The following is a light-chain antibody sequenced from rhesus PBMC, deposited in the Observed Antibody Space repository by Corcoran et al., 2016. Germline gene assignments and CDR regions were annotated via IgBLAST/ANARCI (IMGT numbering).Light chain of an antibody. CDR1: PGISNW. CDR2: AAS. CDR3: QQHNSHPPT. V-gene: IGKV1-33*02. Sequence: DLQMTQSPSSLSASVGDRVTITCQASPGISNWLAWYQQKTGKGPKLLIYAASSLQSGVPLRVSGSGSVTNFTLTISSLQPEDFATYYCQQHNSHPPTFGQGTKVEIK. J-gene: IGKJ1*01.